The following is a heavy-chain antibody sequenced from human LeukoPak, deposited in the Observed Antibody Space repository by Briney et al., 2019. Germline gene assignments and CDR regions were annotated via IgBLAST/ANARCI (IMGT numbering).Heavy chain of an antibody. CDR1: GFTFSRHG. D-gene: IGHD3-9*01. J-gene: IGHJ3*02. V-gene: IGHV3-23*01. CDR2: ISGSGDTA. CDR3: AKRYFDWLLLGDAFDI. Sequence: GGSLRLSCAASGFTFSRHGMNWVRQAPGKGLEWVSGISGSGDTAYYADSVKGRFTISRDNSKNTLYLQMNSLRAEDTAVYYCAKRYFDWLLLGDAFDIWGQGTMVTVSS.